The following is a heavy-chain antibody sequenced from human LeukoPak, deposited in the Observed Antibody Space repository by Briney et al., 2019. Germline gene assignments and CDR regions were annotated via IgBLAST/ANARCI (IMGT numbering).Heavy chain of an antibody. Sequence: SVKVSCKASGGTFSSYAISWVRQAPGQGLEWMGGIIPIFGTANYAQKFQGRVTITADESTSTAYMEPSSLRSEDTAVYYCARGNDFWSGQSYYMDVWGKGTTVTVSS. CDR3: ARGNDFWSGQSYYMDV. D-gene: IGHD3-3*01. V-gene: IGHV1-69*13. CDR2: IIPIFGTA. J-gene: IGHJ6*03. CDR1: GGTFSSYA.